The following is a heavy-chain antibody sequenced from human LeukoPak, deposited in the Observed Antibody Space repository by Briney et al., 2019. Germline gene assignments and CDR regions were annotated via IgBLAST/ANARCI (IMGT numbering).Heavy chain of an antibody. CDR1: GFTFSNAW. J-gene: IGHJ4*02. CDR3: AKDRDGNGLSPPNFDY. D-gene: IGHD2-8*01. Sequence: PGGSLRLSCAASGFTFSNAWMGWVRQAPGKGLEWVGRIKSKTDGGTTDYAAPVKGRFTISRDDSKNTLYLQMNSLRAEDTAVYYCAKDRDGNGLSPPNFDYWGQGTLVTVSS. CDR2: IKSKTDGGTT. V-gene: IGHV3-15*01.